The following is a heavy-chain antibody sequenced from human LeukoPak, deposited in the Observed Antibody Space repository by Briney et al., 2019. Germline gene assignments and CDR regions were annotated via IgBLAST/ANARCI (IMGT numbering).Heavy chain of an antibody. Sequence: SETLSLTCAVYGGSLSPYHWAWVRQPPGKGLEWIGEVDHSGGTNYNPSLRSRVTISVDTSITQFSLNLSSVTAADTAVYYCARAHYYDSSGYLSPFDYWGQGNLVTVSS. D-gene: IGHD3-22*01. CDR3: ARAHYYDSSGYLSPFDY. V-gene: IGHV4-34*01. J-gene: IGHJ4*02. CDR1: GGSLSPYH. CDR2: VDHSGGT.